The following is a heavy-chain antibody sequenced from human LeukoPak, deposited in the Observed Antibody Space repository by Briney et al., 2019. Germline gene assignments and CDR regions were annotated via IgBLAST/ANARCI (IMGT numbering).Heavy chain of an antibody. D-gene: IGHD3-9*01. V-gene: IGHV4-59*01. CDR2: IYYSGGT. Sequence: SETLSLTCTVSGGSISSYYWSWIRQPPGKGLEWIGYIYYSGGTNYNPSLKSRVTISVDTSKNQFSLKLSSVTAADTAVYYCAREGPLLRYLEGWGQGTLVTVSS. J-gene: IGHJ4*02. CDR3: AREGPLLRYLEG. CDR1: GGSISSYY.